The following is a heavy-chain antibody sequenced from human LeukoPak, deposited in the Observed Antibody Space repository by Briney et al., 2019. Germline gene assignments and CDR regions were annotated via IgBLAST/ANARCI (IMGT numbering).Heavy chain of an antibody. D-gene: IGHD6-6*01. Sequence: GSLRLSCAASGFTLSGYWMSWVRRAPGKGLEWIGEINHSGSTNYNPSPKSRVTISVDTSKNQFSLKLSSVTAADTAVYYCARHFPAIAARAFDIWGQGTMVTVSS. J-gene: IGHJ3*02. CDR1: GFTLSGYW. CDR3: ARHFPAIAARAFDI. V-gene: IGHV4-34*01. CDR2: INHSGST.